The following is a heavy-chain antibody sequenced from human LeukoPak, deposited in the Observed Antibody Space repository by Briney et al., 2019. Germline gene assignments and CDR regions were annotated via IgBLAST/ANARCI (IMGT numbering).Heavy chain of an antibody. D-gene: IGHD3-10*01. CDR3: ARAAGSGSYYREGIDY. Sequence: PGGSLRLSCAASGFTFSSYGMHWVRQAPGKGLEWVAVIWYDGSNKYYADSVKGRFTISRDNSNNTLYLQMNSLRAEDTAVCYCARAAGSGSYYREGIDYWGQGTLVTVSS. CDR2: IWYDGSNK. CDR1: GFTFSSYG. J-gene: IGHJ4*02. V-gene: IGHV3-33*01.